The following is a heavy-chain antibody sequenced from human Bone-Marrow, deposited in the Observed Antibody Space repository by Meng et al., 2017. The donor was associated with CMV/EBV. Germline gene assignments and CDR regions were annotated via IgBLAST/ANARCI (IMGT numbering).Heavy chain of an antibody. Sequence: SVKVSCKASGGTFSSYAISWVRQAPGQGLEWMGGIIPIFGTANYAQKFQGRVTITTDESTSTAYMELSSLRSEDTAVYYCASRVGATTNWVDPWGQGTLVTVSS. J-gene: IGHJ5*02. CDR2: IIPIFGTA. D-gene: IGHD1-26*01. CDR3: ASRVGATTNWVDP. V-gene: IGHV1-69*05. CDR1: GGTFSSYA.